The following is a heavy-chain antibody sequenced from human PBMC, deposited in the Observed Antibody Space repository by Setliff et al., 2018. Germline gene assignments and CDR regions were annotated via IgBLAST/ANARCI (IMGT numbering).Heavy chain of an antibody. CDR3: ARDSAYSSGWAFDY. V-gene: IGHV3-7*01. J-gene: IGHJ4*02. D-gene: IGHD6-19*01. CDR1: GFDFKSFT. CDR2: IKQDGSEK. Sequence: GGSLRLSCAATGFDFKSFTMNWVRQAPGKGLEWVANIKQDGSEKSYVDSVKGRFTISRDHAKRSLYLQMNSLRAEDTAVYYCARDSAYSSGWAFDYWGQGTLVTVSS.